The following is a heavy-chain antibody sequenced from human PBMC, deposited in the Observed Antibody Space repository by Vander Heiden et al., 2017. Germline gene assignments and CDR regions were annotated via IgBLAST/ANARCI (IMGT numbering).Heavy chain of an antibody. J-gene: IGHJ4*02. CDR1: GYTFTSYD. D-gene: IGHD4-17*01. CDR2: MNPHSGNT. V-gene: IGHV1-8*01. CDR3: ARGRKVYGDLYYFDY. Sequence: QVQLVQSGAELKKHGASVRVSCKPSGYTFTSYDFNWVRQATGQGREWMGWMNPHSGNTGFAQRVQGRVTLTRNTSISTAYMELSSLRSEDTAVYYCARGRKVYGDLYYFDYWGQGTLVTVSS.